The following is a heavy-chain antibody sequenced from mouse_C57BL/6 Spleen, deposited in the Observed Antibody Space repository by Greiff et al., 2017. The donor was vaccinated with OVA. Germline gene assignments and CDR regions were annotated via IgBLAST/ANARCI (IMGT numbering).Heavy chain of an antibody. J-gene: IGHJ4*01. CDR1: GFTFTDYY. Sequence: EVKLMESGGGLVQPGGSLSLSCAASGFTFTDYYMSWVRQPPGKALEWLGFIRNKANGYTTEYSASVKGRFTISRDNSQSILYLQMNALRAEDSATYYCARFYRNYEGAMDYWGQGTSVTVSS. CDR2: IRNKANGYTT. D-gene: IGHD2-5*01. CDR3: ARFYRNYEGAMDY. V-gene: IGHV7-3*01.